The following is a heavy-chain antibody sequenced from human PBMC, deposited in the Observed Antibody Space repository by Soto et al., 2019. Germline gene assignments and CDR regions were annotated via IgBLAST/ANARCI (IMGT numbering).Heavy chain of an antibody. D-gene: IGHD3-10*01. Sequence: ASVKVSCKASGGTFSSYAISWVRQAPGQGLEWMGGIIPIFGTANYAQKFQGRVTITADESTSTAYMELSSLRSEDTAVYYCARVEVTMVRGVIRNYYYYGMDVWGQGTTVTVSS. CDR1: GGTFSSYA. CDR3: ARVEVTMVRGVIRNYYYYGMDV. CDR2: IIPIFGTA. J-gene: IGHJ6*02. V-gene: IGHV1-69*13.